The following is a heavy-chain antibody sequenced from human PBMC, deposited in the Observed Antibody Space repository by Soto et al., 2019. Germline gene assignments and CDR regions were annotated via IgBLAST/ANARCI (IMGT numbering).Heavy chain of an antibody. D-gene: IGHD1-1*01. J-gene: IGHJ5*02. CDR1: GGSFSGYY. CDR2: INHRGST. CDR3: ATTNWNHNWFDP. V-gene: IGHV4-34*01. Sequence: SGTLSLTCAVFGGSFSGYYWSWIRQPPGKGLEWIGEINHRGSTNYNPSLKSRVTMSVDTSKNQFSLKLTSVTAADTAVYYCATTNWNHNWFDPWGQGTLVTVSS.